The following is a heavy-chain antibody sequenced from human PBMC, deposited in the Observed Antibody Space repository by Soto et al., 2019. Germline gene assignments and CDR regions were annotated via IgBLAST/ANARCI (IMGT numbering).Heavy chain of an antibody. Sequence: QLQLQESGPGLVKPSETLSLTCTVSGGSISSSGYYWGWIRQPPGKGLEWIANIYYSGSTYYNPSLKSRVTIAVDTSKHQFSLELTSVTAADTAVFYCASNLYGSSSPDVWGQGTTVTVSS. J-gene: IGHJ6*02. CDR2: IYYSGST. V-gene: IGHV4-39*01. CDR1: GGSISSSGYY. D-gene: IGHD6-13*01. CDR3: ASNLYGSSSPDV.